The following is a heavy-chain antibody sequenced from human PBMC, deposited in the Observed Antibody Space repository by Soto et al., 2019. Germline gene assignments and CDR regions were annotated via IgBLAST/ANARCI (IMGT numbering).Heavy chain of an antibody. CDR2: IYYSGST. D-gene: IGHD2-2*01. Sequence: QLQLQESGPGLVKPSETLSLTCTVSGGSXSXSXXXXXXXXXXXXXXXXWXGXIYYSGSTYYNPSLKSRVTISVDTSKNQFSLKLSSVTAADTAVYYCARLGYCSSTSCYRPGDYWGQGTLVTVSS. CDR3: ARLGYCSSTSCYRPGDY. V-gene: IGHV4-39*01. J-gene: IGHJ4*02. CDR1: GGSXSXSXXX.